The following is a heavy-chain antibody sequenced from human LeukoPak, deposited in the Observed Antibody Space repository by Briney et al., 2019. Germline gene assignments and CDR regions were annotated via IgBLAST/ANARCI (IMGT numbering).Heavy chain of an antibody. CDR3: ATIAPGTHAFDM. Sequence: PSETLSLTCTDSGGSISSGSYYWGWIRQPPGKGLEWIWSMYYNGNTYYNPSLKSRVTISVDTSKNHFSLRLSSVTAADTAVYYCATIAPGTHAFDMWGQGTTVTVSP. D-gene: IGHD2-21*01. V-gene: IGHV4-39*02. CDR2: MYYNGNT. CDR1: GGSISSGSYY. J-gene: IGHJ3*02.